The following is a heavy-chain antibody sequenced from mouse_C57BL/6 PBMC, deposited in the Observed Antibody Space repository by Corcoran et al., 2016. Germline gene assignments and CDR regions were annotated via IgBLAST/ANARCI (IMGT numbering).Heavy chain of an antibody. D-gene: IGHD2-1*01. Sequence: QIQLVQSGPELKKPGETVKISCKASGYTFTTYGMSWVKQAPGQGLKWMGWINTYSGVPTYADDFKGRFAFSLETSASTAYLQINNLKNEDTATYFCARGIYYGNYETWFAYWGQGTLVTVSA. J-gene: IGHJ3*01. CDR1: GYTFTTYG. CDR3: ARGIYYGNYETWFAY. V-gene: IGHV9-3*01. CDR2: INTYSGVP.